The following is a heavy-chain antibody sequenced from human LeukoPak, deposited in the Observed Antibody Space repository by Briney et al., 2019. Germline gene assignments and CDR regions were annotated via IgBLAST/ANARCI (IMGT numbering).Heavy chain of an antibody. Sequence: GGSLRLSCAASGITFSSSTMTWVRQAPWKGLEWVSYISGTTISTIYYADSVKGRFTISRDNAKNSVYLQMNSLRAEDTAVYYCARVPPRGSDVTVGRYSYMDVWGKGTTVTVSS. V-gene: IGHV3-48*01. CDR1: GITFSSST. D-gene: IGHD4-23*01. CDR2: ISGTTISTI. J-gene: IGHJ6*03. CDR3: ARVPPRGSDVTVGRYSYMDV.